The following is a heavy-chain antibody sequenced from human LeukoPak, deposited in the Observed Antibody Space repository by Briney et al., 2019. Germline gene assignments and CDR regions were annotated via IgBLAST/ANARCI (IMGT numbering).Heavy chain of an antibody. CDR2: MNPNSGNT. CDR3: ARGSTTDFYDFWSGYLNYYYYGMDV. D-gene: IGHD3-3*01. CDR1: GYTFTSYD. J-gene: IGHJ6*02. V-gene: IGHV1-8*01. Sequence: GASVKVSCKASGYTFTSYDINWLRQATGQGLEWMGWMNPNSGNTGYAQKFQGRVTMTRNTSISTAYMELSSLRSEDTAVYYCARGSTTDFYDFWSGYLNYYYYGMDVWGQGTTVTVSS.